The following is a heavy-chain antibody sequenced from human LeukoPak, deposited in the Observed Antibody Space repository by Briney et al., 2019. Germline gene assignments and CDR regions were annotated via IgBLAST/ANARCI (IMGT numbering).Heavy chain of an antibody. CDR3: AKAFLGVVYCTNGVCTY. V-gene: IGHV3-11*04. CDR2: ISSSGSTI. J-gene: IGHJ4*02. D-gene: IGHD2-8*01. CDR1: GFTFSDYY. Sequence: GGSLRLSCAASGFTFSDYYMSWIRQAPGKGLEWVSYISSSGSTIYYADSVKGRFTISRDNSKNTLYLQMNSLRAEDTAVYYCAKAFLGVVYCTNGVCTYWGQGTLVTVSS.